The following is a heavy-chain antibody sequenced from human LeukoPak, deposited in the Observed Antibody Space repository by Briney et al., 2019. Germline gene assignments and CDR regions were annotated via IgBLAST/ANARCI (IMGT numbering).Heavy chain of an antibody. D-gene: IGHD3-9*01. CDR2: IRYDGSNK. CDR3: AKGGKYDILTGYRRSGLLGDF. Sequence: GGSLRLSCAASGFTFSSHGMHWVRQTPAKGLEWVAFIRYDGSNKYYADSVKGRFIISRDNSKNKLFLQMNSLRPEDTAVYYCAKGGKYDILTGYRRSGLLGDFWGQGTLVTVSS. V-gene: IGHV3-30*02. CDR1: GFTFSSHG. J-gene: IGHJ4*02.